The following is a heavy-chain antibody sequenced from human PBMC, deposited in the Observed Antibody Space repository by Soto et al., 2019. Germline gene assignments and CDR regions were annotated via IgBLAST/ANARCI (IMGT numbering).Heavy chain of an antibody. CDR3: ARTLVRWFDP. CDR2: IRQDGSEK. V-gene: IGHV3-7*01. CDR1: GFTFSSHW. J-gene: IGHJ5*02. D-gene: IGHD6-6*01. Sequence: GGSLRLSCAASGFTFSSHWMSWVRRAPGKGLEWGDNIRQDGSEKNYADFEEGRFTISRANTKNSLFLQMNSLRAEDTSMYYCARTLVRWFDPWGQGTLVTVSS.